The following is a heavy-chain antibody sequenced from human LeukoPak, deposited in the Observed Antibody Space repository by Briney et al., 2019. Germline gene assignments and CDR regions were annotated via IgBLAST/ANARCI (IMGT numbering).Heavy chain of an antibody. V-gene: IGHV4-59*01. CDR1: GGSISGYY. CDR2: IYYSGST. CDR3: ARDQTGTIGY. Sequence: SETLSLTCTVSGGSISGYYWSWIRQPPGKGLEWIGYIYYSGSTNYNPSLKSRVTISVDTSKNQFSLKLSSVTAADTAVYYCARDQTGTIGYWGQGTLVTVSS. J-gene: IGHJ4*02. D-gene: IGHD1-7*01.